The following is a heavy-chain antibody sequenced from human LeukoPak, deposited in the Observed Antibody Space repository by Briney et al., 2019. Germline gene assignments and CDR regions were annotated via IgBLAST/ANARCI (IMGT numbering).Heavy chain of an antibody. D-gene: IGHD2-15*01. CDR1: GYTFTGYY. J-gene: IGHJ3*02. V-gene: IGHV1-2*02. CDR3: AGAGKCSGGSCYPGEDAFDI. Sequence: GASVKVSCKASGYTFTGYYMHWVRQAPGQGLEWMGWINPNSGGTNYAQKFQGRVTMTRDTSISTAYMELSRLRSDDTAVYYCAGAGKCSGGSCYPGEDAFDIWGQGTMVTVSS. CDR2: INPNSGGT.